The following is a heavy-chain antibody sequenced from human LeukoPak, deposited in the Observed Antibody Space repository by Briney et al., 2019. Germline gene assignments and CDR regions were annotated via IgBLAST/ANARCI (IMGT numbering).Heavy chain of an antibody. V-gene: IGHV3-23*01. CDR3: AKDYHDVWIQGPIDAFDI. Sequence: PGRSLRLSCAASGFTFSSYAMSWVRQAPGKGLEWVSAISGSGGSTYYADSVKGRFTISRDNSKNTLYLQMNSLRAEDTAVYYCAKDYHDVWIQGPIDAFDIWGQGTMVTVSS. J-gene: IGHJ3*02. CDR2: ISGSGGST. D-gene: IGHD5-18*01. CDR1: GFTFSSYA.